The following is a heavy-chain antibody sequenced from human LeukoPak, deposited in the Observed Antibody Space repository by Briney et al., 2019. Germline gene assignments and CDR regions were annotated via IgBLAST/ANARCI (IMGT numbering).Heavy chain of an antibody. CDR2: IYYSGST. Sequence: SETLSLTCTVSGGSITTSSYYRGSLRQAPGKGLEWIGIIYYSGSTYYNPSLKGRVTISVDTSKNQFSLKLSSVTAADTAVYYCARAFRARYFDLWGRGTLVTVSS. CDR3: ARAFRARYFDL. D-gene: IGHD2/OR15-2a*01. J-gene: IGHJ2*01. CDR1: GGSITTSSYY. V-gene: IGHV4-39*01.